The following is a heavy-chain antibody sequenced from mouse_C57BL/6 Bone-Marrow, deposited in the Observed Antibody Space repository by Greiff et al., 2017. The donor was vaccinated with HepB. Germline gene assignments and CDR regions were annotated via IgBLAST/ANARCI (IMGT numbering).Heavy chain of an antibody. CDR3: ARGVYYGSRYYFDY. Sequence: QVQLQQSGAELARPGASVKLSCKASGYTFTSYGISWVKQRTGQGLEWIGEIYPRSGNTYYNEKFKGKATLTADKSSSTAYMELRSLTSEDSAVYFCARGVYYGSRYYFDYWGQGTTLTVSS. D-gene: IGHD1-1*01. J-gene: IGHJ2*01. V-gene: IGHV1-81*01. CDR1: GYTFTSYG. CDR2: IYPRSGNT.